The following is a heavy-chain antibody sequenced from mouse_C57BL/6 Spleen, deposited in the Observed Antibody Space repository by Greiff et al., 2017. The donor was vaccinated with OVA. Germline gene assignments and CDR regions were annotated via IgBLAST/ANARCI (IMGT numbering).Heavy chain of an antibody. CDR3: ARGRDWYFDY. Sequence: QVQLQQSGPELVKPGASVKISCKASGYSFTSYYIHWVKQRPGQGLEWIGWIYPGSGNTKYNEKFKGKATLTADTSSSTAYMQLSSLTSEDSAVYDCARGRDWYFDYWGQGTTLTVSS. CDR2: IYPGSGNT. CDR1: GYSFTSYY. D-gene: IGHD3-3*01. J-gene: IGHJ2*01. V-gene: IGHV1-66*01.